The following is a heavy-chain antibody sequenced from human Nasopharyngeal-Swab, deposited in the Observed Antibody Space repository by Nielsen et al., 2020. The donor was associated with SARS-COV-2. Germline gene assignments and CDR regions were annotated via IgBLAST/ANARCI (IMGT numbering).Heavy chain of an antibody. D-gene: IGHD4-23*01. CDR3: AKDSNYGGHRGAFDY. CDR2: ISWNSAHI. V-gene: IGHV3-9*01. Sequence: GGSLRLSCAASGFTFDDYAMHWVRPAPGQGLEWVSGISWNSAHIVYADSVKGRFTISRDNAKNSLYLQMNSLRAEDTALYYCAKDSNYGGHRGAFDYWGQGTLVSVSS. CDR1: GFTFDDYA. J-gene: IGHJ4*02.